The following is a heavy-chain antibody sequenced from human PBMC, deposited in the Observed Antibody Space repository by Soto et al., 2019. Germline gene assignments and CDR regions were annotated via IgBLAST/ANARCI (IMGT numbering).Heavy chain of an antibody. V-gene: IGHV1-8*01. CDR3: ARSLPLAVARPYYMDV. CDR2: MKPNSGNT. J-gene: IGHJ6*03. CDR1: GYTFTSYD. D-gene: IGHD6-19*01. Sequence: QVQLVQSGAEVKKPGASVKVSCTASGYTFTSYDINWVRQATGQGLEWMGWMKPNSGNTGYAQKFQGRVTMTRNTSIRTAYMELSSLRSEDTAVYYCARSLPLAVARPYYMDVWGKGTTVTVSS.